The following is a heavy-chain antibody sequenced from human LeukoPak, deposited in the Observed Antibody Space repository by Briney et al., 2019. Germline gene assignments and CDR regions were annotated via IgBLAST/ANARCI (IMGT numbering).Heavy chain of an antibody. CDR3: ARSRDGYKFGYFDF. Sequence: SETLSLTCAVYGVSFSGNYWSWLRQPPGKGLEWIGEINHSGSTNYNPSLKSRVTISVDTSKDQFSLKLRFVTAADMAVYYCARSRDGYKFGYFDFWGQGALVTVSS. J-gene: IGHJ4*02. CDR1: GVSFSGNY. V-gene: IGHV4-34*01. CDR2: INHSGST. D-gene: IGHD5-24*01.